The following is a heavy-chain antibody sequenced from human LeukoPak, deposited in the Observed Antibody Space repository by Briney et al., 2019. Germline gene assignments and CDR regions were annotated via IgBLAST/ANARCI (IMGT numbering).Heavy chain of an antibody. J-gene: IGHJ3*02. CDR2: ISWNSGSI. V-gene: IGHV3-9*01. Sequence: GGSLRLSCAASGFTFDDYAMHWVRQAPGKGLEWVSGISWNSGSIGYADSVKGRFTISRDNAKNSLYLQMNSLRAEDTALYYCAKGVGAAAGKGSADAFDIWGQGTMVTVSS. CDR3: AKGVGAAAGKGSADAFDI. CDR1: GFTFDDYA. D-gene: IGHD6-13*01.